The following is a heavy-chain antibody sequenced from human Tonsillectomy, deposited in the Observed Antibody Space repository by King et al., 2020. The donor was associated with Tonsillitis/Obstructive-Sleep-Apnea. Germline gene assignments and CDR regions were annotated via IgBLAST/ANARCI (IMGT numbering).Heavy chain of an antibody. J-gene: IGHJ4*02. CDR1: GFIFKSHA. Sequence: VQLVESGGDLVQPGGSLRLSCAASGFIFKSHAMSWVRQAPGKGLEWVSAVSSSGDYTFYADSVKGRFTISRDNSKNTVFLQIKSLRAEDTAVYYCARGLSDYFDYWGQGTLVTVSS. V-gene: IGHV3-23*04. CDR3: ARGLSDYFDY. CDR2: VSSSGDYT.